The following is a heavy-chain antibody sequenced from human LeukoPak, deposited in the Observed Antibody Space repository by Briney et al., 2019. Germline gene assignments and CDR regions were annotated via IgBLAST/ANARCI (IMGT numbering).Heavy chain of an antibody. CDR2: IIPILGIA. V-gene: IGHV1-69*04. CDR3: ARGTGKLSSNFDY. J-gene: IGHJ4*02. D-gene: IGHD2/OR15-2a*01. CDR1: GGTFSSYA. Sequence: SVKVSCKASGGTFSSYAISWVRQAPGQGLEWMGRIIPILGIANYAQKFQGRVTITADKSTSTAYMELSSLRSEDTAVYYCARGTGKLSSNFDYWGQGTLVTVSS.